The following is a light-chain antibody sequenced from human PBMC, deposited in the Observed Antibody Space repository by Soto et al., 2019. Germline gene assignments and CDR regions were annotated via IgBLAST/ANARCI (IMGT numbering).Light chain of an antibody. CDR3: QQLDRYPFT. J-gene: IGKJ4*01. CDR2: AAS. Sequence: GDRVTITCRASLVISTFLAWYQQKPGKAPKLLIYAASTLHTGVPSRFSGSGSGTEFTLPISSLQAEDFASYYCQQLDRYPFTFGGGTKVDIK. V-gene: IGKV1-9*01. CDR1: LVISTF.